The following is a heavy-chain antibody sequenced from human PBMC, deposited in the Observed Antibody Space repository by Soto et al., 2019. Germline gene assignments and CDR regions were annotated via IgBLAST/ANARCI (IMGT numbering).Heavy chain of an antibody. J-gene: IGHJ6*02. V-gene: IGHV3-33*06. Sequence: LRLSCAASGFTFSSYGMHWVRQAPGKGLEWVAVIWYDGTNKYYADSVKGRFTISRDNSKNTLYLQMNSLRAEDTALYYCAKDRSSTLDGMDVWGQGTTVTVSS. CDR1: GFTFSSYG. D-gene: IGHD6-13*01. CDR3: AKDRSSTLDGMDV. CDR2: IWYDGTNK.